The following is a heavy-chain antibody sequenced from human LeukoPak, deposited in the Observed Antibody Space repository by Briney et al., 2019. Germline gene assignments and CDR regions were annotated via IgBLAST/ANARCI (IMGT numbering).Heavy chain of an antibody. J-gene: IGHJ3*02. Sequence: PGGSLRLSCEGSGFTFSNYWMSWVRQAPGKGLEWVANIKQDGGEKYYVDSVKGRFTISRDNAKNSLYLQMNSLRAEDTAVYYCAREFGGSGELSENNDAFDIWGQGTMVTVSS. V-gene: IGHV3-7*01. CDR1: GFTFSNYW. CDR2: IKQDGGEK. D-gene: IGHD3-16*02. CDR3: AREFGGSGELSENNDAFDI.